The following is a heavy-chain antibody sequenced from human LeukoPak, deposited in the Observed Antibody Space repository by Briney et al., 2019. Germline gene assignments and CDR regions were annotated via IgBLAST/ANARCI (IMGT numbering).Heavy chain of an antibody. CDR3: AKDGGSGSYIDY. CDR2: IRYDGNNK. J-gene: IGHJ4*02. D-gene: IGHD3-10*01. CDR1: GFTFSSYG. Sequence: GGSLRLSCAVSGFTFSSYGMNWVRQAPGKGLEWVAFIRYDGNNKYYADSVKGRFTISRDNSKNTLYLQMNSLRAEDTAVYYCAKDGGSGSYIDYWGQETLVTVSS. V-gene: IGHV3-30*02.